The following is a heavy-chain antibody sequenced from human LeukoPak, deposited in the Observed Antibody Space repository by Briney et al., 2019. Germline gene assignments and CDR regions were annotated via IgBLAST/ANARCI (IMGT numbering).Heavy chain of an antibody. J-gene: IGHJ4*02. V-gene: IGHV4-59*05. D-gene: IGHD3-16*01. CDR3: ARPGGDY. CDR1: GGSIATYH. CDR2: MFYTGTT. Sequence: SETLSLTCTVSGGSIATYHWNWIRQSPGKGLEWIGSMFYTGTTYYNPSLESRVTISVDTSKNQFSLKLISVTAADTAVYYCARPGGDYWGRGTLVTVSS.